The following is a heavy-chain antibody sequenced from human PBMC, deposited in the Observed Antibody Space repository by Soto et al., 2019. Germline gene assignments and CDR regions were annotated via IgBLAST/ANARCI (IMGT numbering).Heavy chain of an antibody. J-gene: IGHJ6*02. Sequence: GGSLRLSCAASGFTFSSYGMHWVRQAPGKGLEWEAVISYDGSNKYYADSVKGRFTISRDNSKNTLYLQMNSLRAEDTAVYYCTRDPVTTEGYGMDVWGQGTTVTVPS. D-gene: IGHD4-17*01. V-gene: IGHV3-30*03. CDR2: ISYDGSNK. CDR3: TRDPVTTEGYGMDV. CDR1: GFTFSSYG.